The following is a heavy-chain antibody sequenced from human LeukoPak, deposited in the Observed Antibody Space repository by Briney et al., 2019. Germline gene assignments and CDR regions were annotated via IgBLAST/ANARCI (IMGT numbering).Heavy chain of an antibody. V-gene: IGHV4-59*01. D-gene: IGHD3-10*01. CDR2: IYYSGST. J-gene: IGHJ4*02. CDR3: ARHYYGSGSYPFDY. Sequence: SETLTLTCTVSGGSISSYYWSWIRQPPGKGLEWIGYIYYSGSTNYNPSLKSRVTISVDTSKNQFSLKLSSVTAADTAVYHCARHYYGSGSYPFDYWGQGTLVTVSS. CDR1: GGSISSYY.